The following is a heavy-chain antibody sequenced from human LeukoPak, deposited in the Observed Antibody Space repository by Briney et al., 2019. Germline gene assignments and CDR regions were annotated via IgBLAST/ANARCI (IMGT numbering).Heavy chain of an antibody. J-gene: IGHJ4*02. CDR1: GYSISSGYY. D-gene: IGHD3-9*01. V-gene: IGHV4-38-2*02. Sequence: SETLSLTCTVSGYSISSGYYWGWIRQPPGKGLEWIGSIYHSGSTYYNPSLKSRVTISVDTSKNQFSLKLSSVTAADTAVYYCARVVRYFDWLPAWPYFDYWGQGTLVTVSS. CDR3: ARVVRYFDWLPAWPYFDY. CDR2: IYHSGST.